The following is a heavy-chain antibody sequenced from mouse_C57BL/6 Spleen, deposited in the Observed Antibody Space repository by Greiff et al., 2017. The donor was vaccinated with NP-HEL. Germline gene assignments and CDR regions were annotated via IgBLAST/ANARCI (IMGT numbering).Heavy chain of an antibody. Sequence: VKLMESGPGLVAPSQSLSITCTVSGFSLTSYGVHWVRQPPGKGLEWLVVIWSDGSTTYNSAPKSRLSISKDNSKSQVFLKMNSLQTDDTAMYYCAIQNSLLIYAMDYWGQGTSVTVSS. D-gene: IGHD6-5*01. CDR1: GFSLTSYG. CDR2: IWSDGST. CDR3: AIQNSLLIYAMDY. V-gene: IGHV2-6-1*01. J-gene: IGHJ4*01.